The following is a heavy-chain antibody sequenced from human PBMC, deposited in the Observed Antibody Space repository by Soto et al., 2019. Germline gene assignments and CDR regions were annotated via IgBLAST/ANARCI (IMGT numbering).Heavy chain of an antibody. CDR2: ISSSSSYI. J-gene: IGHJ4*02. V-gene: IGHV3-21*03. D-gene: IGHD3-9*01. Sequence: EVQLVESGGGLVEPGGSLRLSCAASGFTFSSYSMNWVRQAPGKGLEWVLSISSSSSYIYYADSVKGRFTISRDNAKNSLYLQMNSLRAEDTAVYYCARDRADILTGLDYWGQGTLVTVSS. CDR1: GFTFSSYS. CDR3: ARDRADILTGLDY.